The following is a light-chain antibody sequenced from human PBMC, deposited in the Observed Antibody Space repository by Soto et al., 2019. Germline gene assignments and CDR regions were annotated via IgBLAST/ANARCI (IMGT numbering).Light chain of an antibody. V-gene: IGKV3-20*01. J-gene: IGKJ5*01. CDR1: QSVSNNY. Sequence: EIVLTQSPGTLSLSQGERATLSCRASQSVSNNYLAWYQQKPGQAPRLLIYGASNRATGIPDRFSGSGSGTEFTLTISSLQSEDFAVYYCQQYGSSITFGQGTRL. CDR3: QQYGSSIT. CDR2: GAS.